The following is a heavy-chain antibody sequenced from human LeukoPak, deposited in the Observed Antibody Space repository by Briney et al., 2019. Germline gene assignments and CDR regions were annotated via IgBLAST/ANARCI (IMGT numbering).Heavy chain of an antibody. J-gene: IGHJ4*02. CDR2: IYTSGST. V-gene: IGHV4-61*02. CDR1: GGSISSGRYY. Sequence: SQTLSLTCTVCGGSISSGRYYWSWIRQPAGKGLEWIGRIYTSGSTNYNPSLKSRVTISVDTSKNQFSLKLSSVTAADTAVYYCARDANFDGYDYWGQGTLVTVSS. D-gene: IGHD5-24*01. CDR3: ARDANFDGYDY.